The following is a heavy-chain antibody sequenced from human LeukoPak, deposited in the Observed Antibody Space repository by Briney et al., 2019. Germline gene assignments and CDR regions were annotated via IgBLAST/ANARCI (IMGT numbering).Heavy chain of an antibody. J-gene: IGHJ4*02. D-gene: IGHD1-7*01. CDR3: AKATEYNWNYCFDY. Sequence: GGSLRLSCAASGFTFSTYAMSWVRQAPGKGLEWVSAISSDASGTYYTDSVKGRFTISRDNSKNTLYLQMNSLRAEDMALYYYAKATEYNWNYCFDYWGQGTLVTVSS. CDR2: ISSDASGT. V-gene: IGHV3-23*01. CDR1: GFTFSTYA.